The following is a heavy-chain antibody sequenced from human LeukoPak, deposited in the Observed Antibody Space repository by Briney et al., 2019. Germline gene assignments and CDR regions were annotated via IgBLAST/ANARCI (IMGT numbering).Heavy chain of an antibody. D-gene: IGHD3-3*01. CDR3: AKGSGSDWFDP. Sequence: GGSLRLSCAASGFRFSSSAMSWVRQAPGKGLEWVSTISGNGRATFYADSVKGRFTVSRDNSKNMVYLQMNSLRAEDTAVHYCAKGSGSDWFDPWGQGTLVTVSP. J-gene: IGHJ5*02. CDR1: GFRFSSSA. CDR2: ISGNGRAT. V-gene: IGHV3-23*01.